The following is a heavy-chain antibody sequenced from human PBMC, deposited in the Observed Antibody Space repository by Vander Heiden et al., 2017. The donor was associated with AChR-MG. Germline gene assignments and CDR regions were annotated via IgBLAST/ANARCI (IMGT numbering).Heavy chain of an antibody. CDR2: INPNSGST. J-gene: IGHJ4*02. D-gene: IGHD2-21*02. Sequence: QVQLVQSGAEVKKPGAAVKVSCRASGYTCTAYYIHWVRQAPGQGLEWMGWINPNSGSTYYAHKFQGRVTMTGDTSISTAYMELSRLTSDDTAVYYCARGPGGNSGADYWGQGTLVTVSS. V-gene: IGHV1-2*07. CDR3: ARGPGGNSGADY. CDR1: GYTCTAYY.